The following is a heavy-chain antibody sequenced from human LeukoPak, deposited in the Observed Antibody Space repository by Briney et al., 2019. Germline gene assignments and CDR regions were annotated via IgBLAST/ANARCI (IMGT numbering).Heavy chain of an antibody. CDR2: ISSSSSYI. D-gene: IGHD3-3*01. V-gene: IGHV3-21*01. CDR1: GFTFSSYW. CDR3: ARAGPPNRAVLAHFDY. Sequence: PGGSLRLSCAASGFTFSSYWMSWVRQAPGKGLEWVSCISSSSSYIYYADSVKGRFTISRDNAKHSLYLQMNSLRAEDTAVYYCARAGPPNRAVLAHFDYWGQGTLATVSS. J-gene: IGHJ4*02.